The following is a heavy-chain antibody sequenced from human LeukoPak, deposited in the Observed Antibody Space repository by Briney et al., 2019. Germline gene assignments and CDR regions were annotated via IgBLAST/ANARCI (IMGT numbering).Heavy chain of an antibody. Sequence: PSETLSLTCAVYGGSFSGYYWSWIRQPPGKGLEWIGEINHSGSTNYNPSLKSRVTISVDTSKNQFSLKLSSVTAADTAVYYCARGGQWEQTDTPSLFDYWGQGTLVTVSS. CDR2: INHSGST. D-gene: IGHD1-26*01. CDR3: ARGGQWEQTDTPSLFDY. CDR1: GGSFSGYY. V-gene: IGHV4-34*01. J-gene: IGHJ4*02.